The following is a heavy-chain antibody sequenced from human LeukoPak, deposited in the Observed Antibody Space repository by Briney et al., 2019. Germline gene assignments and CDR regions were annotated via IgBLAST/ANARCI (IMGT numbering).Heavy chain of an antibody. J-gene: IGHJ6*02. V-gene: IGHV3-43*02. Sequence: AGTLSLSCAASGFTFGDYAMHWVRQPPGKGLEWVCLISGDGSSTYYADSVKGRFTISRDNSKNSLYLQMNSLRTEDTALYYCAKDICFGCIAARPAACGDYYYGMDVWGQGTTVTVSS. CDR1: GFTFGDYA. CDR3: AKDICFGCIAARPAACGDYYYGMDV. CDR2: ISGDGSST. D-gene: IGHD6-6*01.